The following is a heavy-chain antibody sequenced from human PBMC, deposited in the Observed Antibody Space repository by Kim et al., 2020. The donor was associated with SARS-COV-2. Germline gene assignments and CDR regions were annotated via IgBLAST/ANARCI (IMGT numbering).Heavy chain of an antibody. J-gene: IGHJ6*02. CDR2: IDPSDSYT. D-gene: IGHD6-13*01. CDR1: GYSFTSYW. Sequence: GESLKISCKGSGYSFTSYWISWVRQMPGKGLEWMGRIDPSDSYTNYSPLFQGHVTISADKSNSTAYLQWSSRKAPDTAMYYCARQSSRRVLDYYGMDVWGQGTTVTVSS. V-gene: IGHV5-10-1*01. CDR3: ARQSSRRVLDYYGMDV.